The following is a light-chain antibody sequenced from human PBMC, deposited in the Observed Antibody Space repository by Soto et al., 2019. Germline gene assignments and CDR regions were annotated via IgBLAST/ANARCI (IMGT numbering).Light chain of an antibody. CDR1: SSDVGGYNY. CDR2: EVS. CDR3: FSYTSSTAYV. V-gene: IGLV2-14*01. J-gene: IGLJ1*01. Sequence: QSALTQPASVSGSPGQSITISCTGTSSDVGGYNYVSWYQLHPGKAPKLMIYEVSNRPSGISNRFSDSKSGNTASLTISGLQAEEEADYYCFSYTSSTAYVFGTGTKVTVL.